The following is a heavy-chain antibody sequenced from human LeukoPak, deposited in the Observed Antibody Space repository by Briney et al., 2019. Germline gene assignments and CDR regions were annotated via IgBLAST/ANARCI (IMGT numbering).Heavy chain of an antibody. D-gene: IGHD1-26*01. CDR2: IYDSGST. Sequence: SETLSLTCTVSGGSISSYYWSWIRQPPGKGLEWIGCIYDSGSTNYNPSLRSRVTISVDTSKNQLSLKLNSVTAADTAVYYCARTGGRYWNFDYWGQGTLVTVSS. V-gene: IGHV4-59*08. CDR3: ARTGGRYWNFDY. J-gene: IGHJ4*02. CDR1: GGSISSYY.